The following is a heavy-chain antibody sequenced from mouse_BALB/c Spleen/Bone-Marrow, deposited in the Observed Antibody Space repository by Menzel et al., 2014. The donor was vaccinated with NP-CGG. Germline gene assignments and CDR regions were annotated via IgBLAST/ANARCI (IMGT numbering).Heavy chain of an antibody. D-gene: IGHD1-1*01. CDR1: GFTFSSYA. V-gene: IGHV5-6-5*01. J-gene: IGHJ2*01. CDR2: ISSGGST. CDR3: ARVGITTVDY. Sequence: VHLVESGGGLVKPGGSLKLSCAASGFTFSSYAMSWVRQTPEKRLEWVASISSGGSTYYPDSVKGRFTISRDNARNILYLQMSSLRSEDTAMYYCARVGITTVDYWGQGTTLTVSS.